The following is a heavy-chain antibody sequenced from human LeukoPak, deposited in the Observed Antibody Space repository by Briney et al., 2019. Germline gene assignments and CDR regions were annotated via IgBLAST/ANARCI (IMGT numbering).Heavy chain of an antibody. V-gene: IGHV4-34*01. Sequence: SETLSLTCAVYGGSFSGYYWSWIRQPPGKGLEWIGEINHSGSTNYNPSLKSRVTISVDRSKNQFSLKLSSVTAADTAVYYCARGRFNGDYDYWGQGTLVTVSS. CDR1: GGSFSGYY. D-gene: IGHD4-17*01. J-gene: IGHJ4*02. CDR2: INHSGST. CDR3: ARGRFNGDYDY.